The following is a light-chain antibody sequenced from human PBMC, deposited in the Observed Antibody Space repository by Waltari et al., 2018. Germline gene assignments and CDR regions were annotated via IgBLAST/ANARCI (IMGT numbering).Light chain of an antibody. Sequence: DIQMTQSPSSLSASVVYRVTIHCQASRDINNFLNWYQQKPGKAPKLLIYDASNLEIGVPSRFSGRGAGTHFTFTISSLQPEDVATYYCQQYDDFPPYIFGQGTKVDIK. J-gene: IGKJ2*01. CDR1: RDINNF. CDR2: DAS. CDR3: QQYDDFPPYI. V-gene: IGKV1-33*01.